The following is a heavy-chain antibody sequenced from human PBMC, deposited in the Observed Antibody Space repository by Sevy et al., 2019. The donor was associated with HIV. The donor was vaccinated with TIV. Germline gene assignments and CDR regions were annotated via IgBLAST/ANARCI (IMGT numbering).Heavy chain of an antibody. CDR3: ARGGGIAARPGVYYYYYYGMDV. Sequence: GGSLRLSCAASGFTFSSYAMHWVRQAPGKGLEWVAVISYDGSNKYYADSVKGRFTISRDNAKNSLYLQMNSLRAEDTAVYYCARGGGIAARPGVYYYYYYGMDVWGQGTTVTVSS. D-gene: IGHD6-6*01. CDR2: ISYDGSNK. V-gene: IGHV3-30*04. CDR1: GFTFSSYA. J-gene: IGHJ6*02.